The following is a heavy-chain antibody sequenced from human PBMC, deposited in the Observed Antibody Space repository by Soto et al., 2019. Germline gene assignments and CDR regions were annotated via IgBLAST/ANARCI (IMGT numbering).Heavy chain of an antibody. D-gene: IGHD5-12*01. J-gene: IGHJ4*02. Sequence: EVQLVESGGGLVQPGGSLRLSCAASGFTFSNYWMHWVRQAPGKGLVWVSLIDSDGSNTYYADSVKGRFTISRDNAKNTLSFQMNNLGAEDTAVYYCARDKSGPADYWGQGTLVTVSS. CDR1: GFTFSNYW. CDR2: IDSDGSNT. V-gene: IGHV3-74*01. CDR3: ARDKSGPADY.